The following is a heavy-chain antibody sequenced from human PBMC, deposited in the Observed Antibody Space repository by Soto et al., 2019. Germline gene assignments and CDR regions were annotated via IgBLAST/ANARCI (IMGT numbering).Heavy chain of an antibody. V-gene: IGHV4-31*01. CDR3: VRHWGG. D-gene: IGHD2-21*01. J-gene: IGHJ4*01. CDR2: ISYSGST. CDR1: RSSISSGGYY. Sequence: SCTVARSSISSGGYYWSWIRQHPWTEQEWIGHISYSGSTYYNTSLKRPVTISVDTSRNQFSLIVNSVTADDTAIYYCVRHWGGWGHGTLVTVSS.